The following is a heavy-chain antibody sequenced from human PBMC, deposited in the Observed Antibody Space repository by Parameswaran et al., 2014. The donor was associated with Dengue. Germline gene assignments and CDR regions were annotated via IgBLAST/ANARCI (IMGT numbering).Heavy chain of an antibody. CDR3: AKGIQQLVPYYFDS. CDR2: ISDSGRTT. D-gene: IGHD6-13*01. J-gene: IGHJ4*02. Sequence: WIRQPPGKGLECVSVISDSGRTTFNADSVKGRFTISRDNSKNTLYLHMTGLRAEDTAIYYCAKGIQQLVPYYFDSWGQGTLVTVSS. V-gene: IGHV3-23*01.